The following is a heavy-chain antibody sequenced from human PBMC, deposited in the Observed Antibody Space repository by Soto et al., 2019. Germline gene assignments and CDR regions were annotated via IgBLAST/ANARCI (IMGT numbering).Heavy chain of an antibody. CDR2: IYHSGST. J-gene: IGHJ4*02. CDR3: AGQVDTTYTYNY. D-gene: IGHD5-18*01. CDR1: GGSISSNNW. Sequence: QVQLQESGPGLVKPSGTLSLTCAASGGSISSNNWWSWVRQPPGKGLEWIGEIYHSGSTNYNPSLKGRVTMSVDKSQSQFSLNLGSLTAADTAVYYCAGQVDTTYTYNYWGQGTLVTVSS. V-gene: IGHV4-4*02.